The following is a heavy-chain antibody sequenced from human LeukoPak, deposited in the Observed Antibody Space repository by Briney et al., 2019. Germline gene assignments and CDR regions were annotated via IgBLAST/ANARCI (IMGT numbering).Heavy chain of an antibody. CDR1: GFTFSSYA. V-gene: IGHV3-30-3*01. D-gene: IGHD6-19*01. Sequence: GGSLRLSCAASGFTFSSYAMSWVRQAPGKGLEWVAVISYDGSNKYYADSVKGRFTISRDNSKNTLYLQMNSLRAEDTAVYYCARSHGLRYRSGWHGGGQGTLVTVSS. CDR3: ARSHGLRYRSGWHG. CDR2: ISYDGSNK. J-gene: IGHJ4*02.